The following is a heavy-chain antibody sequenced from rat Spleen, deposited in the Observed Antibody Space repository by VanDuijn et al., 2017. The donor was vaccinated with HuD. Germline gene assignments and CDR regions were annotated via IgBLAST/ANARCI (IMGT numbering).Heavy chain of an antibody. CDR2: ITYDGNST. Sequence: EVQLVESGGGLVQPGRSLKLSCAASGFILSNHGMAWVCQAPMKGLEWVATITYDGNSTFYRDSVKGRFTISRDNAKNTLYLQMNSLRSEDTATYYCARGGFFRYWGQGVMVTVSS. CDR1: GFILSNHG. V-gene: IGHV5-29*01. D-gene: IGHD1-6*01. CDR3: ARGGFFRY. J-gene: IGHJ2*01.